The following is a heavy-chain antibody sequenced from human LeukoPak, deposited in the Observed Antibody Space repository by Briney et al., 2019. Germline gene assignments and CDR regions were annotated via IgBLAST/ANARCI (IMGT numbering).Heavy chain of an antibody. CDR1: GFTFSSYA. J-gene: IGHJ4*02. V-gene: IGHV3-30-3*01. Sequence: PGGSLRLSCAASGFTFSSYAMHWVRQAPGKGLEWVAVISYDGSNKYYADSVKGRFTISRDNSKNTLYLQMNSLRAEDTAMYYCARGGEYYFDYWGQGTLVTVSS. CDR2: ISYDGSNK. CDR3: ARGGEYYFDY. D-gene: IGHD3-10*01.